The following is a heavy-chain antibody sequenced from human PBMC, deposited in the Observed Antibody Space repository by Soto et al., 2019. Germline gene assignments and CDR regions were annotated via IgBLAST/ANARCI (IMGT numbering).Heavy chain of an antibody. CDR3: ARDQAAPDDAFDF. Sequence: SETLSLTCAVYGGSFSGYYWSWIRQPPGKGLEWIGEINHSGSTNYNPSLKSRVTISVDTSKNQFSLKLSSVTAADTAVYYCARDQAAPDDAFDFWGQGTMV. CDR2: INHSGST. CDR1: GGSFSGYY. D-gene: IGHD6-25*01. J-gene: IGHJ3*01. V-gene: IGHV4-34*01.